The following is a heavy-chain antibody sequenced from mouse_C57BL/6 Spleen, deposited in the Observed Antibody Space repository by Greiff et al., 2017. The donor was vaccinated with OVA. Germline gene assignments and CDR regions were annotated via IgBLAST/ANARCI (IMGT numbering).Heavy chain of an antibody. J-gene: IGHJ2*01. CDR2: IDPSDSET. V-gene: IGHV1-52*01. CDR1: GYTFTSYW. D-gene: IGHD2-1*01. CDR3: ARSGNYVPYYFDY. Sequence: QVHVKQPGAELVRPGSSVKLSCKASGYTFTSYWMHWVKQRPIQGLEWIGNIDPSDSETHYNQKFKDKATLTVDKSSSTAYMQLSSLTSEDSAVYYCARSGNYVPYYFDYWGQGTTLTVSS.